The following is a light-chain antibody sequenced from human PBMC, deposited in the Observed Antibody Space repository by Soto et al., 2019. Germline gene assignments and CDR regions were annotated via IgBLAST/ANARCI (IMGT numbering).Light chain of an antibody. J-gene: IGKJ5*01. Sequence: DIQITQFPSSLSASVRDRVTITCRASQSIRNYLNWYQQKPGKAPKLLIYAASSLQSGVPSRFSGRGSGTDFTLTISSLQPEDFATYYCQQSYSTPRITFGQGTRLEIK. V-gene: IGKV1-39*01. CDR1: QSIRNY. CDR2: AAS. CDR3: QQSYSTPRIT.